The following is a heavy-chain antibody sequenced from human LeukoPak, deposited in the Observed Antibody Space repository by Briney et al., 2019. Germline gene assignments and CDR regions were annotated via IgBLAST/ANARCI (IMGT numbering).Heavy chain of an antibody. CDR2: ISYDGSNK. Sequence: GRSLRLSCAASGVTFSSYGMHWVRQAPGKRLEWVAVISYDGSNKYYADSVKGRFTISRDNSKNTLYLQMNSLRAEDTAVYYCAKDWGIVGATAFDYWGQGTLVTVSP. CDR1: GVTFSSYG. CDR3: AKDWGIVGATAFDY. V-gene: IGHV3-30*18. D-gene: IGHD1-26*01. J-gene: IGHJ4*02.